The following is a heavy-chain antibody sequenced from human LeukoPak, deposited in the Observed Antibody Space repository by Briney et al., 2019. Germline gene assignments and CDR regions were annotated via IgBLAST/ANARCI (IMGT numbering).Heavy chain of an antibody. CDR2: IYYSGST. D-gene: IGHD3-22*01. CDR1: GGSISSYY. J-gene: IGHJ3*02. CDR3: ARTYYYDSMDAFDI. V-gene: IGHV4-59*01. Sequence: SETLSLTCTVSGGSISSYYWSWIRQPPGKGLEWIGYIYYSGSTNYNPSPKSRVTISVDTSKNQFSLKLSSVTAADTAVYYCARTYYYDSMDAFDIWGQGTMVTVSS.